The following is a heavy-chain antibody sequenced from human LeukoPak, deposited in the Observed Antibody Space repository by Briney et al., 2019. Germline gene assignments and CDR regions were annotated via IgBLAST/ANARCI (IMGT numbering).Heavy chain of an antibody. D-gene: IGHD3-22*01. J-gene: IGHJ4*02. V-gene: IGHV3-21*04. CDR2: ISGSSSDI. Sequence: PGGSLRLSCAASGFTFSNYAMSWVRQAPGKGLEWVSSISGSSSDIYYADSVKGRFTISRDNAKNSLYLQMNSLRADDTAIYYCARRGYYDSSGYDFWGQGTLVTVSS. CDR3: ARRGYYDSSGYDF. CDR1: GFTFSNYA.